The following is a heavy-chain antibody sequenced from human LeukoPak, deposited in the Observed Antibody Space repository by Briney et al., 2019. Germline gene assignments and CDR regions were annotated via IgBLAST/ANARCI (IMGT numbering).Heavy chain of an antibody. CDR1: GFRFDDYG. Sequence: GGSLRLSCVASGFRFDDYGMSWVRQAPGKGLEWVSSISSSSSYMYYADSVKGRFTISRDNAKNSLYLQMNSLRAEDTAVYYCARDRDVPAIGMDVWGQGTTVTVSS. CDR3: ARDRDVPAIGMDV. CDR2: ISSSSSYM. V-gene: IGHV3-21*06. J-gene: IGHJ6*02.